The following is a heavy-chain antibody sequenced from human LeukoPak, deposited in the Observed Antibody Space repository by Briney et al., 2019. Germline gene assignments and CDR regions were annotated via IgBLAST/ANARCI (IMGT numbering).Heavy chain of an antibody. J-gene: IGHJ4*02. V-gene: IGHV3-23*01. D-gene: IGHD1-26*01. CDR2: ISGSGGST. CDR3: ARDWSGSYYFDY. CDR1: GFTFSSYW. Sequence: QTGGSLRLSCAASGFTFSSYWMSWVRQAPGKGLEWVSAISGSGGSTYYADSVKGRFTISRDNSKNTLYLQMNSLRAEDTAVYYCARDWSGSYYFDYWGQGTLVTVSS.